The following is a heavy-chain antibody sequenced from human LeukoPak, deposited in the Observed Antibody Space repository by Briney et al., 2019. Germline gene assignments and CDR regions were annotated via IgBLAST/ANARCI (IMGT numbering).Heavy chain of an antibody. Sequence: SETLSLTCTVSGGSISSSSYYWGWIRQPPGKGLEWIGSIYYSGSTYYNPSLKSRVTISVDTSKNQFSLKLSSVTAADPAVYYCARDCSSSPINYWGQGTLVTVSS. D-gene: IGHD6-6*01. V-gene: IGHV4-39*07. CDR2: IYYSGST. CDR1: GGSISSSSYY. CDR3: ARDCSSSPINY. J-gene: IGHJ4*02.